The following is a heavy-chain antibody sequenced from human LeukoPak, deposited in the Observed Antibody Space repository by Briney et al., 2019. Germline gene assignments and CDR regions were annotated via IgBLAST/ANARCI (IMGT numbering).Heavy chain of an antibody. J-gene: IGHJ4*02. CDR3: ASRLGAKGY. D-gene: IGHD1-26*01. CDR1: GFTFSRYG. V-gene: IGHV3-30*03. CDR2: ISYDGTNK. Sequence: PGKSLRLSCVASGFTFSRYGMHWVRQAPGKGLEWVAVISYDGTNKYYADSVKGRFTISRDNAENSLYLQMNSLRAEDTAVYYCASRLGAKGYWGQGTLVTVSS.